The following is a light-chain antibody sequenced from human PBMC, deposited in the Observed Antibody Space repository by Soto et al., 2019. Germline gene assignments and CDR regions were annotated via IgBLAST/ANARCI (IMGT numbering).Light chain of an antibody. CDR2: GNS. Sequence: QLVLTQPPSVSGAPGQRVTFSCTGSSSNIGANYDVHWYQQLPGTAPKLLLHGNSNRPSGVPDRLSGSKSGTSASLAITGLQAEDEADYYCQSYDSSLRGSVFGGGTKLTVL. CDR3: QSYDSSLRGSV. V-gene: IGLV1-40*01. CDR1: SSNIGANYD. J-gene: IGLJ2*01.